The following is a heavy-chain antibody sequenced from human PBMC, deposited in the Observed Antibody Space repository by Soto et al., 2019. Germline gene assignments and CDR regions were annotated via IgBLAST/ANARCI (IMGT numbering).Heavy chain of an antibody. D-gene: IGHD6-6*01. Sequence: GSLRLSCAASGFTFSDYYLSWIRQAPGKGLEWISYISPSSSHTNYAYSVRGRFTISRDNAKNSLFPEVNSLRADDTGVYYCARRVSGHLDYWGQGTLVTVSS. CDR3: ARRVSGHLDY. J-gene: IGHJ4*02. CDR1: GFTFSDYY. CDR2: ISPSSSHT. V-gene: IGHV3-11*03.